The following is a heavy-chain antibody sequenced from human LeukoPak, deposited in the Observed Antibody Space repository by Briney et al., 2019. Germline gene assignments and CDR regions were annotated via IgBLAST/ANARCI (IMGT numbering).Heavy chain of an antibody. CDR2: IIPIVGTA. V-gene: IGHV1-69*05. J-gene: IGHJ4*02. Sequence: SVKDSCKASGGTLKSYAISGVRQTPGQRLERMGRIIPIVGTANYAQKFQGRVTITTDESTSTAYMELSSLRSEDTAVYYCAVYAAMVEDWGQGTLVTVSS. D-gene: IGHD5-18*01. CDR3: AVYAAMVED. CDR1: GGTLKSYA.